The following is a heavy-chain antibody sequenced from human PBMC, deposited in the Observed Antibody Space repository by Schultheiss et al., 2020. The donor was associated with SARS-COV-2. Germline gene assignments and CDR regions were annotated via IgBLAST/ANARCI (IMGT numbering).Heavy chain of an antibody. CDR2: IWYDGSNK. J-gene: IGHJ4*02. CDR3: ARDLVVVTAPTYYFDY. V-gene: IGHV3-30*07. D-gene: IGHD2-21*02. Sequence: GGSLRLSCAASGFTFSSYAMHWVRQAPGKGLEWVAVIWYDGSNKYYADSVKGRFTISRDNSKNTLYLQMNSLRAEDTAVYYCARDLVVVTAPTYYFDYWGQGTLVTVSS. CDR1: GFTFSSYA.